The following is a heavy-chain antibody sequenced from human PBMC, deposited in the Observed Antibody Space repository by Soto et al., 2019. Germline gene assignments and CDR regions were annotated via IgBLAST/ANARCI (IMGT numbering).Heavy chain of an antibody. Sequence: GGSLRLSCAASGFTFSSYSMNWVRQAPGKGLEWVSYISSSSSTIYCADSVKGRFTISRDNAKNSLYLQMNSLRDEDTAVYYCARDTVRPPESARNNSSWYFIVHMDVWGQGTTVTVSS. CDR3: ARDTVRPPESARNNSSWYFIVHMDV. D-gene: IGHD6-13*01. J-gene: IGHJ6*02. V-gene: IGHV3-48*02. CDR2: ISSSSSTI. CDR1: GFTFSSYS.